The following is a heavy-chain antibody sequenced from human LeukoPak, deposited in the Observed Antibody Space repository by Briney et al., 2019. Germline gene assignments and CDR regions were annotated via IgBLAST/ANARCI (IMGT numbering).Heavy chain of an antibody. V-gene: IGHV3-30*03. CDR3: TRGADY. J-gene: IGHJ4*02. CDR2: ISYDGSNK. CDR1: GFTFSSYG. Sequence: GGSLRLSCAASGFTFSSYGMHWVRQAPGKGLEWVAVISYDGSNKYYADSVKGRFTISRDNAKNTLYLQMDSLRAEDTAIYYCTRGADYWGQGTLVTVSS.